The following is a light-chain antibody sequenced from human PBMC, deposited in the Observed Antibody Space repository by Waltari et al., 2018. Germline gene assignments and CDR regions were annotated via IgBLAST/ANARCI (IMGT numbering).Light chain of an antibody. CDR1: DTDIGGNDY. J-gene: IGLJ1*01. CDR2: DVS. CDR3: SSYTSSNILI. Sequence: HSALTQPASVSGSPGQSITISCTGTDTDIGGNDYVSWYQQHPGKAPKFIIYDVSNRPSGVSDRVSGSKAANTASLTISGLQAEDEADYYCSSYTSSNILIFGTGTKVTVL. V-gene: IGLV2-14*03.